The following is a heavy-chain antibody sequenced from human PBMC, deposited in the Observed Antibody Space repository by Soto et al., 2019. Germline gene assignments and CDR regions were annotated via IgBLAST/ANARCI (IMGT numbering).Heavy chain of an antibody. Sequence: PGGSLRLSCVCSGFTFSTYSINWVRQAPGKGLEWVSSISSRSDIYYADSVKGRFTISRDNAKNSVSLQMNSLRAEDTAVYYCAREYTAWPLAYGLDVWGQGTTVTVSS. CDR3: AREYTAWPLAYGLDV. CDR2: ISSRSDI. CDR1: GFTFSTYS. J-gene: IGHJ6*02. D-gene: IGHD2-2*02. V-gene: IGHV3-21*01.